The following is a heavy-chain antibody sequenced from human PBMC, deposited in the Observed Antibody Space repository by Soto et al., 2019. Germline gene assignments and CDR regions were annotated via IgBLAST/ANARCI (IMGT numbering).Heavy chain of an antibody. D-gene: IGHD6-25*01. CDR3: VKEIAAAQ. V-gene: IGHV3-7*01. Sequence: EVQLVESGGALVQPGGSLRLTCATSGFTFSNYWMTWVRQAPGKGLEWVANINKDGSQTLFVDSVKGRFTIFRDNAKSSLYLQMNSLRGEDTAKYYCVKEIAAAQWGQGTLVTVSS. CDR2: INKDGSQT. J-gene: IGHJ4*02. CDR1: GFTFSNYW.